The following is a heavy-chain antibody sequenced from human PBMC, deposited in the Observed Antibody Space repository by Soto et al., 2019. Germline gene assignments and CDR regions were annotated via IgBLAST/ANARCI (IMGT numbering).Heavy chain of an antibody. J-gene: IGHJ4*02. Sequence: QVQLQQWGAGLLKPSETLSLTCAVYGGSFSGYYWSWIRQPPGKGLEWIEEINHSGSTNYNPSLKSRVTISVDTSKNQFSLKLSSVTAADTAVYYCARRDYIWGSYRYTPFGYWGQGTLVTVSS. CDR3: ARRDYIWGSYRYTPFGY. V-gene: IGHV4-34*01. CDR1: GGSFSGYY. D-gene: IGHD3-16*02. CDR2: INHSGST.